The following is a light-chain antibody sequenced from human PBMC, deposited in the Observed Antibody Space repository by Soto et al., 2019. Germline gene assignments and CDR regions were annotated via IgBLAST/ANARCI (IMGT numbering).Light chain of an antibody. Sequence: IHMTQSPSSLSASVGDRITVTCRASQRITTYVNWYQLKPGEAPKLLISTSGTLQRGVPSRFSGSGSRTDFTIPITRLQPAYYATYFCQQTYSTPYTFGHGNKLEIK. CDR3: QQTYSTPYT. V-gene: IGKV1-39*01. J-gene: IGKJ2*01. CDR2: TSG. CDR1: QRITTY.